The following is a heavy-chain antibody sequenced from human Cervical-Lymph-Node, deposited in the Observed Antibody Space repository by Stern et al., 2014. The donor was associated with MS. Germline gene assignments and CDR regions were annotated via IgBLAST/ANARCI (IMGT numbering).Heavy chain of an antibody. CDR2: INPSGGST. J-gene: IGHJ3*02. CDR3: AIGAFDI. V-gene: IGHV1-46*01. Sequence: VQLVESGAEVKKPGASVKVSCKASGYTFPNFNMHWVRQAPGQGLEWMGIINPSGGSTSYAQKFQGRVTMTRDTSTSTVYMELSSLRSEDTAVYYCAIGAFDIWGQGTMVTVSS. CDR1: GYTFPNFN.